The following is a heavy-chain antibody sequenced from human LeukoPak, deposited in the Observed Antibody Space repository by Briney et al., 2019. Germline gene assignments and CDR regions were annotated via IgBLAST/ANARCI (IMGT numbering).Heavy chain of an antibody. V-gene: IGHV3-23*01. CDR2: ISGSGGST. CDR1: RFTLSNYW. D-gene: IGHD3-10*01. J-gene: IGHJ5*02. CDR3: AEVGSRMVRGVINWFDP. Sequence: PGGSLRLSCAASRFTLSNYWMIWVRQAPGKGVECVSAISGSGGSTYYADSVKGRFTICIDNSKNTLYLQMNSLRAEDTAVYYCAEVGSRMVRGVINWFDPWGQGTLVTVSS.